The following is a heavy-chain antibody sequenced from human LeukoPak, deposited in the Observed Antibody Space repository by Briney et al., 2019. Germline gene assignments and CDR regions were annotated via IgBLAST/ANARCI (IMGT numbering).Heavy chain of an antibody. J-gene: IGHJ4*02. CDR2: ISAYNGNT. CDR1: GYTFTSYG. Sequence: GASVKVSCKAPGYTFTSYGISWVRQAPGQGLEWMGWISAYNGNTNYAQKFQGRVTMTTDTSTSTAYMELRSLRSDDTAVYYCARVKRSAVAGTPQDYWGQGTLVTVSS. D-gene: IGHD6-19*01. CDR3: ARVKRSAVAGTPQDY. V-gene: IGHV1-18*01.